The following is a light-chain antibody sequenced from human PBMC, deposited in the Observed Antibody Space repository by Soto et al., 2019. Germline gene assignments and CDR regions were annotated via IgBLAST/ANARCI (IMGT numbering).Light chain of an antibody. Sequence: QSALTQPPSASGTPGQSVTIPCTGTSSDVGDYNYVSWYQQHPGKAPKLVIYEVSRRPSGAPDRFSGSKSGNTASLTVSGLQAEDEADYYCSSNAGSNNLVFGGGTKVTVL. CDR3: SSNAGSNNLV. CDR1: SSDVGDYNY. J-gene: IGLJ2*01. CDR2: EVS. V-gene: IGLV2-8*01.